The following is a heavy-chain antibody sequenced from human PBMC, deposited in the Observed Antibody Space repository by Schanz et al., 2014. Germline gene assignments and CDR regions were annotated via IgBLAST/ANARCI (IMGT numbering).Heavy chain of an antibody. CDR1: GYTFISYA. J-gene: IGHJ5*02. Sequence: QVQLVQSGAEVKKPGASVKVSCKASGYTFISYAISWVRQAPGQGLEWMGKIIPVLNIATYAQRFQGRVSITADKSSDTAYMELSSLRSEDTAVYYCAREVGLYDRGWFDPWGQGTLVTVSS. D-gene: IGHD3-22*01. CDR3: AREVGLYDRGWFDP. V-gene: IGHV1-69*04. CDR2: IIPVLNIA.